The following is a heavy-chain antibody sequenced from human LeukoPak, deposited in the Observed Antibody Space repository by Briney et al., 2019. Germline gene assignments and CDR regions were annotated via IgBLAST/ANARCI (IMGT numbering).Heavy chain of an antibody. CDR1: GFTFDDYA. CDR2: ISWNSGSI. Sequence: PGGSLRLSCAASGFTFDDYAMHWVRQAPGKGLEWVSGISWNSGSIGYADSVKGRFTISRDNAKNSLYLQMNSLRAEDTALYYCAKAGSYYSDSSGLYYFDYWGQGTLVTVSS. J-gene: IGHJ4*02. V-gene: IGHV3-9*01. CDR3: AKAGSYYSDSSGLYYFDY. D-gene: IGHD3-22*01.